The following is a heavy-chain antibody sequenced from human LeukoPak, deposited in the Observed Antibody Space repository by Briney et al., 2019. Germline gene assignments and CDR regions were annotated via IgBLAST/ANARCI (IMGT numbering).Heavy chain of an antibody. J-gene: IGHJ4*02. CDR1: GGTISSYY. D-gene: IGHD6-19*01. CDR2: IHHSGST. V-gene: IGHV4-59*08. Sequence: SETLSLTCTVSGGTISSYYWNWIRQPPGKGLEWIGYIHHSGSTKYNPSLKSRVTISVDTSKNQLSLRLSSVTAADTAVYYCARWYSSGWAFDYWGQGTLVTVSS. CDR3: ARWYSSGWAFDY.